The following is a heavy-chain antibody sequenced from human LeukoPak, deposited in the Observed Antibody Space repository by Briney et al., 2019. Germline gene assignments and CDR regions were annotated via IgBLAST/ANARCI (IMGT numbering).Heavy chain of an antibody. Sequence: SETLSLTCAVYGGSFSGYYWSWIRQPPGKGLEWIGEINHSGSTNYNPSLKSRVTISVDTSKNQFSLKLSSVTAADTAVYYCARDLYSSSSYPWGQGTLVTVS. CDR3: ARDLYSSSSYP. D-gene: IGHD6-6*01. CDR1: GGSFSGYY. V-gene: IGHV4-34*01. CDR2: INHSGST. J-gene: IGHJ5*02.